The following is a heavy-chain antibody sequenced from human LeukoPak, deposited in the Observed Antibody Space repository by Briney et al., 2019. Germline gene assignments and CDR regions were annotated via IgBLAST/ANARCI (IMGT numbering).Heavy chain of an antibody. CDR1: GFTFGDYA. CDR2: IRSKAYGGTT. Sequence: PGGSLRLSCTASGFTFGDYAMSWVRQAPGKGLEWVGFIRSKAYGGTTEYAASVKGRFTISRDDSKSIAYLQMNSLKTEDTAAYYCTRAPCGGDCYSFDYWGQGTLVTVSS. D-gene: IGHD2-21*02. CDR3: TRAPCGGDCYSFDY. J-gene: IGHJ4*02. V-gene: IGHV3-49*04.